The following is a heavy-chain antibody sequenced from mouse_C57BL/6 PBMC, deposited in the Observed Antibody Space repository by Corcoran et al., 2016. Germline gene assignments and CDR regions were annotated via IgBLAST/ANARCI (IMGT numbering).Heavy chain of an antibody. D-gene: IGHD1-1*01. CDR2: INPNNGGT. V-gene: IGHV1-26*01. CDR3: AREGTITTPGYFDV. CDR1: GYTFTDYY. J-gene: IGHJ1*03. Sequence: EVQLQQSGPELVKPGASVKISCKASGYTFTDYYMNWVKQSHGKSLEWIGDINPNNGGTSYNQKFKGKATLTVDTSSSTAYMELHSLTSEDSAVYFCAREGTITTPGYFDVWGTGTTVTVSS.